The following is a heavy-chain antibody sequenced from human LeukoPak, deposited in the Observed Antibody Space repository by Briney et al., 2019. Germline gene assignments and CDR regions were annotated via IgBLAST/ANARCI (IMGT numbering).Heavy chain of an antibody. CDR1: GGSISSSSYY. D-gene: IGHD3-16*01. CDR2: IYYSGST. J-gene: IGHJ3*02. Sequence: PSETLSLTCTVSGGSISSSSYYWGWIRQPPGKGLEWIGYIYYSGSTNYNPSLKSRVTISVDTSKNQFSLKLSSVTAADTAVYYCARDPGGEGAFDIWGQGTMVTVSS. CDR3: ARDPGGEGAFDI. V-gene: IGHV4-61*01.